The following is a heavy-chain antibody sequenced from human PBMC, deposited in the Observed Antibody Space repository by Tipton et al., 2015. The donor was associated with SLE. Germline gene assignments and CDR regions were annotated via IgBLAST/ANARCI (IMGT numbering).Heavy chain of an antibody. D-gene: IGHD2/OR15-2a*01. J-gene: IGHJ4*02. CDR1: GGSISSSSYY. CDR3: ARMGNIAYYFDY. CDR2: IYYSGST. Sequence: TLSLTCTVSGGSISSSSYYWGWIRQPPGKGLEWIGSIYYSGSTYYNPSLKSRVTISEDTSKNQFSLKLCSVTAADTAVYYCARMGNIAYYFDYWGQGTLVTVSS. V-gene: IGHV4-39*01.